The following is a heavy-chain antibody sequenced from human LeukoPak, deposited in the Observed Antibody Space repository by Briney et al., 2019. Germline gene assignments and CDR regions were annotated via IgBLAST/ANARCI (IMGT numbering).Heavy chain of an antibody. J-gene: IGHJ4*02. CDR1: GYSISSDYY. Sequence: SETMSLTCAVSGYSISSDYYWGWIRQPPGKGLEWIGSISHGGRTYYNPSFKSRVTTSVDTSKNEVSLKLSSVTAADTAVYYCAGIVGNIEVFDYWGQGTLVTVSS. D-gene: IGHD1-26*01. CDR2: ISHGGRT. V-gene: IGHV4-38-2*01. CDR3: AGIVGNIEVFDY.